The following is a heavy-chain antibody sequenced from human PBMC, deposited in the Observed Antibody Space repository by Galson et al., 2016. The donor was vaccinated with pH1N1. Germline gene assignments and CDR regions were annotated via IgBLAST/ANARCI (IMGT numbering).Heavy chain of an antibody. CDR2: IIPFFRTT. CDR3: ARDVYSVYDPDAAFDI. D-gene: IGHD5/OR15-5a*01. CDR1: GGIVSKNA. Sequence: SVKVSCKASGGIVSKNAISWVRQAPGQGLEWMGRIIPFFRTTNYAQKFQGRVTITADESTTTGYMELSSLTSEDTAVYYCARDVYSVYDPDAAFDIWGQGTVVIVSP. V-gene: IGHV1-69*13. J-gene: IGHJ3*02.